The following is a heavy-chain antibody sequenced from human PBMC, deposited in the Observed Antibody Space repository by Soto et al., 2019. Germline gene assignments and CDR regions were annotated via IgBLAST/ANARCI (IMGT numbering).Heavy chain of an antibody. V-gene: IGHV4-59*01. CDR2: IYYSGST. Sequence: SETLSLTCTVSGGSISSYYWSWIRQPPGKGLEWIGYIYYSGSTNYNPSLKSRVTISVDTSKNQFSLKLSSVTAADTAVYYCARGGGPTTSYYYMDVWGKGTTVTVSS. J-gene: IGHJ6*03. D-gene: IGHD4-17*01. CDR3: ARGGGPTTSYYYMDV. CDR1: GGSISSYY.